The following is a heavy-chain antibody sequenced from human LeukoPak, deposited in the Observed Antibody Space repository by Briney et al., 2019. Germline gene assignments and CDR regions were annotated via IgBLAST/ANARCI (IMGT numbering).Heavy chain of an antibody. J-gene: IGHJ4*02. CDR3: AKADSYYDLLTCFDF. CDR1: GFTFSGYG. Sequence: GRSLRLSCAASGFTFSGYGMHWVRQAPGKGLEWVAVISYDGSNKYYADSVKGRFTISRDNSKNTLYLQMNSLRAEDTAVYYCAKADSYYDLLTCFDFWGQGTLVTVSS. V-gene: IGHV3-30*18. CDR2: ISYDGSNK. D-gene: IGHD3-9*01.